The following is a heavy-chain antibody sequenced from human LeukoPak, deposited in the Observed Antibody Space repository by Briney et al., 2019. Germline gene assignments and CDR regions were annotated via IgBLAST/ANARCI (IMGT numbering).Heavy chain of an antibody. CDR3: ARGITGAHLYWYFDL. D-gene: IGHD3-16*01. V-gene: IGHV3-13*04. CDR1: GFNFSSFG. CDR2: IGTAGDP. Sequence: GGSLRPSRAASGFNFSSFGMPWVRQATGKGLEWVSAIGTAGDPYYPGSVKGRFTISRENAKNSLYLQMNSLRAGDTAVYYCARGITGAHLYWYFDLWGRGTLVTVSS. J-gene: IGHJ2*01.